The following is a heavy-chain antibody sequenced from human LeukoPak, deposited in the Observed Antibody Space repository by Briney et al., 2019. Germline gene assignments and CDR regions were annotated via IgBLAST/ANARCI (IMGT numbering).Heavy chain of an antibody. CDR2: IIGSGDRT. D-gene: IGHD2-8*01. J-gene: IGHJ3*01. CDR1: GLTFSNFA. CDR3: AQDPNGDYIGAFDF. Sequence: PGGSLRLSXAASGLTFSNFAMTWVRQGPGKVLEWVSSIIGSGDRTYYAGSVKGRFTTSRDNSKNTLFLQMNSLRAEDTAIYYCAQDPNGDYIGAFDFWGQGTVVTVSS. V-gene: IGHV3-23*01.